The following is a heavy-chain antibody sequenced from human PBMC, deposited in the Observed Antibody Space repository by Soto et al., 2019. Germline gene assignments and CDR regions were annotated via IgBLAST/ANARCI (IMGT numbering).Heavy chain of an antibody. CDR1: GFTFSSYG. CDR2: ISYDGSNK. J-gene: IGHJ6*02. D-gene: IGHD6-19*01. V-gene: IGHV3-30*18. Sequence: GGSLRLSCAASGFTFSSYGMHWVRQAPGKGLEWVAVISYDGSNKYYADSVKGRLTISRDNSKNTLYLQMNSLRAEDTAVYYCAKGPLAVAGYYYYGMDVWGQGTTVTVSS. CDR3: AKGPLAVAGYYYYGMDV.